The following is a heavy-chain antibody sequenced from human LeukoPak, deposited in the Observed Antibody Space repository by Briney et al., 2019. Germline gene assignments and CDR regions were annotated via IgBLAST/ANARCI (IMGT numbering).Heavy chain of an antibody. CDR2: INHSGST. J-gene: IGHJ4*02. V-gene: IGHV4-34*01. D-gene: IGHD3-10*01. CDR1: GGSFSGYY. CDR3: ARAPSYYYAGRGADY. Sequence: PPETLSLTCAVYGGSFSGYYWSWIRQPPGKGLEWIGEINHSGSTNYNPSIKSRVTISVDTSKNQFSLKLSSVTAADTAVYYCARAPSYYYAGRGADYWGQGTLVTVSS.